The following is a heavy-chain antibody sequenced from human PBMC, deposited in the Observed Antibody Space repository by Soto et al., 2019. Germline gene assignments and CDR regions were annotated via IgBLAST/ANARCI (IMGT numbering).Heavy chain of an antibody. Sequence: GGSLRLSCAASGFTFSSYAMHWVRQAPGKGLEWVAVISYDGSNKYYADSVKGRFTISRDNSKNTLYLQMNSLRAEDTAVYYCARGGRYYDSSGYFNYWGQGTLVTVSS. CDR3: ARGGRYYDSSGYFNY. V-gene: IGHV3-30-3*01. D-gene: IGHD3-22*01. CDR2: ISYDGSNK. CDR1: GFTFSSYA. J-gene: IGHJ4*02.